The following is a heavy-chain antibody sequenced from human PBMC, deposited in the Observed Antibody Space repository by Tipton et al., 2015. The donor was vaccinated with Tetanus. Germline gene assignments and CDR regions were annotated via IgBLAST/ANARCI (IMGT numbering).Heavy chain of an antibody. CDR1: GFIFSSYG. J-gene: IGHJ4*02. D-gene: IGHD2-15*01. CDR2: SWYDGTDK. Sequence: SLRLSCAASGFIFSSYGIHRVRQAPGKGLEWVAVSWYDGTDKYYADSVKGRFTISRDNTKNTLYLQMNSLRAEDTAVYYCAREADCSGGSCFSGGFDNWGPGTPVTVSS. V-gene: IGHV3-33*01. CDR3: AREADCSGGSCFSGGFDN.